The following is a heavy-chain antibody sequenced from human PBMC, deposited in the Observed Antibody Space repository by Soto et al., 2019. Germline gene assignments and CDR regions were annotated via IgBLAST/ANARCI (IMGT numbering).Heavy chain of an antibody. CDR3: AMVHVYVTPRPQDV. D-gene: IGHD3-16*01. J-gene: IGHJ6*02. Sequence: QVQLVQSGAEVKNPGASVKVSCKASGYTFTRYGIGWARQAPGQGLEWMGWINTYNGNTNYAQNVQGRVTLTTDTSTSTAYMELRSLRSNDTAIYYCAMVHVYVTPRPQDVWGPGTTVIVSS. CDR1: GYTFTRYG. V-gene: IGHV1-18*01. CDR2: INTYNGNT.